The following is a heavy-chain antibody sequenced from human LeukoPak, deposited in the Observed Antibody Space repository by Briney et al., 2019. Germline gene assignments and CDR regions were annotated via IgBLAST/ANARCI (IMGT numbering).Heavy chain of an antibody. V-gene: IGHV3-30*03. Sequence: PGGSLRLSCAASRFSFSTYGMHWVRQAPGKGLEWVASISYDGSNKNYADSVKGRFTISRDNSKNTLYLQMNSLRAEDTAVYYCARGRNLVATSGYFDYWGQGTLVTVSS. J-gene: IGHJ4*02. CDR2: ISYDGSNK. D-gene: IGHD5-12*01. CDR1: RFSFSTYG. CDR3: ARGRNLVATSGYFDY.